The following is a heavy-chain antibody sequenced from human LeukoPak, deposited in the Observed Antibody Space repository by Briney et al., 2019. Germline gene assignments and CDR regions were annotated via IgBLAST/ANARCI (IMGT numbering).Heavy chain of an antibody. D-gene: IGHD3-10*01. CDR1: GGTFSSYA. Sequence: SVKVSCKASGGTFSSYAISWVRQAPGQGLEWMGGIIPIFGTANYAQKFQGRVTITTDESTSTAYMELSSLRSEDTAVYYCASSTYYYGSDRWYFDLWGRGTLVTVSS. V-gene: IGHV1-69*05. CDR2: IIPIFGTA. J-gene: IGHJ2*01. CDR3: ASSTYYYGSDRWYFDL.